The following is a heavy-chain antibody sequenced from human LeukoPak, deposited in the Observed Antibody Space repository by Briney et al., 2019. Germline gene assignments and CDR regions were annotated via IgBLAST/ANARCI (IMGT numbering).Heavy chain of an antibody. D-gene: IGHD2-2*01. Sequence: GASVKVSCKASGYTFHSFAMNWVRQAPGQGLEWMGWINTNTGNPTYAQGFTGRFVFSLDTSVSTAYLQISSLKAEDTAVYYCARQGPGYCGSTSCYGVAYWGQGTLVTVSS. V-gene: IGHV7-4-1*02. J-gene: IGHJ4*02. CDR2: INTNTGNP. CDR1: GYTFHSFA. CDR3: ARQGPGYCGSTSCYGVAY.